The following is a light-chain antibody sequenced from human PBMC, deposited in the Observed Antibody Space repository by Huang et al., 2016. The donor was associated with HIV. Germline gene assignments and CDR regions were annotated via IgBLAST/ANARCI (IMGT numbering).Light chain of an antibody. CDR2: GAS. CDR3: QQTYSTPWT. Sequence: DIQMTQSPSSLSASIGDRVTISCRASQSISSYLNWYQQKEGKAPGLLIYGASSLQSGVPSRFSGIGSGTVFALTISSLQPEDFATYFCQQTYSTPWTFGQGTKVEV. CDR1: QSISSY. J-gene: IGKJ1*01. V-gene: IGKV1-39*01.